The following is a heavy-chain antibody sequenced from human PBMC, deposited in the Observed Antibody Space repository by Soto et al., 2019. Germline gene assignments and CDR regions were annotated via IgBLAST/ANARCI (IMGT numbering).Heavy chain of an antibody. CDR3: ARGIQLRNRYLDY. CDR1: GGTFSSYT. CDR2: IIPILGIA. Sequence: QVQLVQSGAEVKKPGSSVKVSCKASGGTFSSYTISWVRQAPGQGLEWMGRIIPILGIANYAQKFQGRVTITADKSTSTAYMELSSLRSEDTAVYYCARGIQLRNRYLDYWGQGTLVTVSS. V-gene: IGHV1-69*02. D-gene: IGHD5-18*01. J-gene: IGHJ4*02.